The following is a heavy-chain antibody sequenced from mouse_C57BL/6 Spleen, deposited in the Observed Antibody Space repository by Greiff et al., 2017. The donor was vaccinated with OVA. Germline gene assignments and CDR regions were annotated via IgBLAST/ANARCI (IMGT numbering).Heavy chain of an antibody. D-gene: IGHD2-2*01. J-gene: IGHJ2*01. V-gene: IGHV1-59*01. CDR2: IDPSDSYT. CDR1: GYTFTSYW. Sequence: QVQLQQPGAELVRPGTSVKLSCKASGYTFTSYWMHWVKQRPGQGLEWIGVIDPSDSYTNYNQKFKGKATLTVDTSSSTAYMQLSSLTSEDSAVYYCARSSRYGYDGGGYFDYWGQGTTLTVSS. CDR3: ARSSRYGYDGGGYFDY.